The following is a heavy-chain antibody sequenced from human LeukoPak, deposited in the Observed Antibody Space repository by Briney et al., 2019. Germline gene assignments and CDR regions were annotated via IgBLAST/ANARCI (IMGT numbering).Heavy chain of an antibody. CDR3: ARDRWNDVHFDY. CDR2: ILYRLAT. D-gene: IGHD1-1*01. Sequence: PSETLSLTCSVSGDSISKSRYQWGWLRQPPGKDLEWIGNILYRLATYYNPSLGGLATISLDKSKNQFSLSLTSVTAADTALYYWARDRWNDVHFDYWGQGLLVTVSS. J-gene: IGHJ4*02. CDR1: GDSISKSRYQ. V-gene: IGHV4-39*07.